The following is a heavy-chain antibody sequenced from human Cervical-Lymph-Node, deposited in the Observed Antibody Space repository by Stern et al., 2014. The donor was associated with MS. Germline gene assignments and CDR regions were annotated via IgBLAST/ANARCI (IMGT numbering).Heavy chain of an antibody. CDR3: ARDSIAVPAKTGDH. CDR2: ISAYNDNT. J-gene: IGHJ4*02. D-gene: IGHD2-15*01. Sequence: DQLVESGAEVKKPGASVKVSCEASGYTFTSYGISWVRQAPGKGLEWMGWISAYNDNTKYTQKVQGRVTMTTDTSTSTAYMELRSLRSDDTAVYYCARDSIAVPAKTGDHWGQGTLVTVSS. CDR1: GYTFTSYG. V-gene: IGHV1-18*01.